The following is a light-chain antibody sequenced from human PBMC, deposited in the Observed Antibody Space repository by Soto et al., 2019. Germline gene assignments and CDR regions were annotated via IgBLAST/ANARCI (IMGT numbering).Light chain of an antibody. J-gene: IGLJ1*01. CDR2: EVT. V-gene: IGLV2-23*02. Sequence: QSALPQPASVAGSLGQSITLSCTRSSSHVGSYDCVSWYQQHPGKAPKVLIYEVTKRPSGVSNRFSGSKSGNTASLTISGLHADDEAADYCFADAGSSRDVFGTGTKLTVL. CDR1: SSHVGSYDC. CDR3: FADAGSSRDV.